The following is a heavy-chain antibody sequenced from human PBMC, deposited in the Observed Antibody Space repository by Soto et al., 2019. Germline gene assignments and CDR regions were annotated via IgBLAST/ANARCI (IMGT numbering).Heavy chain of an antibody. CDR2: ISYDGSNK. D-gene: IGHD6-6*01. Sequence: QVQLVESGGGVVQPGRSLRLSCAASGFTFSSYGMHWVRQAPGKGLEWVAVISYDGSNKYYADSVKGRFTISRDNSKNTLYLQMNSLRAEDTAVYYCAKADTSYSSSSRFDYWVQGTLVTVSS. CDR1: GFTFSSYG. J-gene: IGHJ4*02. CDR3: AKADTSYSSSSRFDY. V-gene: IGHV3-30*18.